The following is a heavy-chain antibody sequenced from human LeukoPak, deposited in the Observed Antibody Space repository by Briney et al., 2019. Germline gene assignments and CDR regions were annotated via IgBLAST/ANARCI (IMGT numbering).Heavy chain of an antibody. J-gene: IGHJ4*02. CDR1: GGSFSGYY. CDR3: ARPIAVAGTGEYYFDY. CDR2: INHSGST. V-gene: IGHV4-34*01. Sequence: SETLSLTCAVYGGSFSGYYWSWIRQPPGKGLEWTGEINHSGSTNYNPSLKSRVTISVDTSKNQFSLKLSSVTAADTAVYYCARPIAVAGTGEYYFDYWGQGTLVTVSS. D-gene: IGHD6-19*01.